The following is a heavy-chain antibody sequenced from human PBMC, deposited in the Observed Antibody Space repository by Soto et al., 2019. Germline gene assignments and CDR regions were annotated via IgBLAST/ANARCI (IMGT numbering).Heavy chain of an antibody. Sequence: QVQLQESGPGLVKPSQTLSLTCTVSGGSISSGDYYWSWIRQPPGKGLEWIGYIYYSGSTYYNPSASSRVSMSVETSTNAVWPWLSSVTAADTAVYYCASNGEGSSGYYADYWGQGTMVTVSS. D-gene: IGHD3-22*01. CDR2: IYYSGST. CDR1: GGSISSGDYY. J-gene: IGHJ4*02. CDR3: ASNGEGSSGYYADY. V-gene: IGHV4-30-4*01.